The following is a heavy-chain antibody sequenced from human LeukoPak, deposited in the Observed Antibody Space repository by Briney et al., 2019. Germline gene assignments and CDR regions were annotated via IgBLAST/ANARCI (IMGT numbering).Heavy chain of an antibody. CDR3: AGCSGGSCYYENWFDP. CDR2: ISGYNGNT. CDR1: GYTFTSYG. D-gene: IGHD2-15*01. J-gene: IGHJ5*02. V-gene: IGHV1-18*01. Sequence: GASVKVSRKASGYTFTSYGISWVRQAPGQGLEWMGWISGYNGNTNYAQNLQGRVTMTTDTSTSTVYMELRSLRSDDTAVYYCAGCSGGSCYYENWFDPWGQGTLVTVSS.